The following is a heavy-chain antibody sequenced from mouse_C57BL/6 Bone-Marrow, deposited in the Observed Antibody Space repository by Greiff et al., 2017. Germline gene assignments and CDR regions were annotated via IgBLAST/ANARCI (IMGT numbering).Heavy chain of an antibody. CDR3: ARGGYCNGGFDY. Sequence: VQLQQSGAELARPGASVKLSCKASGYTFTSYGISWVKQRTGQGLEWIGEIDPRSGNTYYNEKFKGKATLTADKSSSTAYMELRSLTSEDTAVYYCARGGYCNGGFDYGGQGTTLTLSS. V-gene: IGHV1-81*01. CDR1: GYTFTSYG. CDR2: IDPRSGNT. J-gene: IGHJ2*01. D-gene: IGHD2-10*02.